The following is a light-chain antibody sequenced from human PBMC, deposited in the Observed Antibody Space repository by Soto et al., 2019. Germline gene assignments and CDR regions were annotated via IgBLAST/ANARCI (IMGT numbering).Light chain of an antibody. Sequence: QSALTQPASVSGSPGQSITISCTGTSSDVGGYNYVSWYQQRPGKAPKFMIYEVTNRPSGVSNRFSGSKSGNTASLTISGLQAEDVADYYCASYTSRGTRVFGTGTKLTVL. J-gene: IGLJ1*01. CDR2: EVT. CDR1: SSDVGGYNY. CDR3: ASYTSRGTRV. V-gene: IGLV2-14*01.